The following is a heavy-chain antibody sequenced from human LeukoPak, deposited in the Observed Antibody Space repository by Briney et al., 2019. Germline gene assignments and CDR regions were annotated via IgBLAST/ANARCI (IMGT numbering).Heavy chain of an antibody. J-gene: IGHJ5*02. CDR1: GGSISSSSYY. D-gene: IGHD5-12*01. Sequence: SETLSPTCTVSGGSISSSSYYWGWIRQPPGKGLEWIGSIYHSGKTYYNPSLKSRVTISVDTSKNQFSLKLNSVTAADTAVYYCARGGYSGYDSRRVLGEFGPWGQGTLVTVSS. CDR2: IYHSGKT. V-gene: IGHV4-39*07. CDR3: ARGGYSGYDSRRVLGEFGP.